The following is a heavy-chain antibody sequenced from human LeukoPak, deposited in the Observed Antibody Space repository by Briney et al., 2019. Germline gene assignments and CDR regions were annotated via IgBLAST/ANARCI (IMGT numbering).Heavy chain of an antibody. CDR1: GDSISSSSYY. CDR2: IYYSGST. Sequence: SETLSLTCTVSGDSISSSSYYWSWIRQPPGKGLEWIGYIYYSGSTNYNPSLKSRVTISVDTSKNQFSLKLSSVTAADTAVYYCARDGHAFDIWGQGTMVTVSS. CDR3: ARDGHAFDI. V-gene: IGHV4-61*01. J-gene: IGHJ3*02.